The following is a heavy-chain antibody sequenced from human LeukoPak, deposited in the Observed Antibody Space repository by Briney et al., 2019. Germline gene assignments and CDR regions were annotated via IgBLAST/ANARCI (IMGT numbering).Heavy chain of an antibody. CDR3: ARSRINPYYFDY. D-gene: IGHD1-14*01. V-gene: IGHV4-39*07. J-gene: IGHJ4*02. CDR2: IYSSGGT. CDR1: GVSISSGSNY. Sequence: SETLSLTCSVSGVSISSGSNYWGWIRQPPGKTLEWIGSIYSSGGTYYNPSLKSRVTISVDTSKNQFSLKLSSVTAADTAVYYCARSRINPYYFDYWGQGTLVTVSS.